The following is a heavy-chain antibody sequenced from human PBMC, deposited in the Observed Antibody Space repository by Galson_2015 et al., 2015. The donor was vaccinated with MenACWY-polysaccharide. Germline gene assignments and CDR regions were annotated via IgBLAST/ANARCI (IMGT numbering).Heavy chain of an antibody. CDR3: AKVGPRSSWTMGVDY. J-gene: IGHJ4*02. Sequence: SLRLSCAASGFSFSAYGMTWVRQAPGRGLERVSGSGSGGGLYYADSVKGRFTVSRGNSKNTLYLQMNNLRAEDTAIYYCAKVGPRSSWTMGVDYWGQGTLVTVSS. CDR1: GFSFSAYG. CDR2: SGSGGGL. D-gene: IGHD6-13*01. V-gene: IGHV3-23*01.